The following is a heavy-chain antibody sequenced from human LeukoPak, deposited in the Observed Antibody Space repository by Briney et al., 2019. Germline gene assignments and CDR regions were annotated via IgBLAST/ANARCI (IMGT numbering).Heavy chain of an antibody. V-gene: IGHV4-38-2*02. Sequence: SETLSLTCNVSGYSISSGYYWGWIRQPPGKGLEWIGSIYHSGSTYYNPSLKSRVTISVDTSKNQFSLKLSSVTAADTAVYYCARSQRRSSGWYGYWGQGTLVTVSS. J-gene: IGHJ4*02. CDR1: GYSISSGYY. D-gene: IGHD6-19*01. CDR2: IYHSGST. CDR3: ARSQRRSSGWYGY.